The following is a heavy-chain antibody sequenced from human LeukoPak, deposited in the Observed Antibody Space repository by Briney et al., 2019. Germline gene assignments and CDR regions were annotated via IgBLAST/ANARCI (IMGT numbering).Heavy chain of an antibody. Sequence: GGSLRLSCAASGFTFSSYGMHWVRQAPGKGLEWVAVIWYGGSNKYYADSVKGRFTISRDNSKNTLYLQMNSLRAEDTAVYYCAKDNVDTAMDYYYYMDVWGKGTTVTVSS. CDR2: IWYGGSNK. V-gene: IGHV3-30*02. CDR3: AKDNVDTAMDYYYYMDV. J-gene: IGHJ6*03. D-gene: IGHD5-18*01. CDR1: GFTFSSYG.